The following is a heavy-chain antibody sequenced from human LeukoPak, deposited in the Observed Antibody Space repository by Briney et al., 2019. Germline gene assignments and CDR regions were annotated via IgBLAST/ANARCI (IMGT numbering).Heavy chain of an antibody. V-gene: IGHV1-69*13. CDR2: IIPIFGTA. Sequence: ASVKVSCKASGGTFSSYAISWVRQAPGQGLEWMGGIIPIFGTANYAQKFQGRVTITADESTSTAYMELSSLRSEDTAVYYCAREGLTIFGVIRRFDYWGQGTLVTVSS. CDR3: AREGLTIFGVIRRFDY. D-gene: IGHD3-3*01. CDR1: GGTFSSYA. J-gene: IGHJ4*02.